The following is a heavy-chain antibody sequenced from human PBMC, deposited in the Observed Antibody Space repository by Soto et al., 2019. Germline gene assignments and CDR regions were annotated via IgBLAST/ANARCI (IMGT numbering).Heavy chain of an antibody. CDR3: ARAGITFGGVYDAFDI. CDR2: ISYDGSNK. CDR1: GFTFSSYA. J-gene: IGHJ3*02. V-gene: IGHV3-30-3*01. Sequence: QVQLVESGGGVVQPGRSLRLSCAASGFTFSSYAMHWVRQAPGKGLEWVAVISYDGSNKYYADSVKGRFTISRDNSKNTLYLQMNSLRAEDTAVYYCARAGITFGGVYDAFDIWGQGTMVTVSS. D-gene: IGHD3-16*01.